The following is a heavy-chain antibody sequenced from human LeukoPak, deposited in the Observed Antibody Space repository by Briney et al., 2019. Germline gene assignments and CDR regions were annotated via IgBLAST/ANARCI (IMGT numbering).Heavy chain of an antibody. Sequence: PWASVTVSCKASGYTFTSYDINWVRQATGQGLEWMGWISAYNGNTNYAQKLQGRVTMTTDTSTSTAYMGLRSLRSDDTAVYYCARGPREIVGAPLGYWGQGTLVTVSS. CDR2: ISAYNGNT. CDR1: GYTFTSYD. D-gene: IGHD1-26*01. V-gene: IGHV1-18*01. CDR3: ARGPREIVGAPLGY. J-gene: IGHJ4*02.